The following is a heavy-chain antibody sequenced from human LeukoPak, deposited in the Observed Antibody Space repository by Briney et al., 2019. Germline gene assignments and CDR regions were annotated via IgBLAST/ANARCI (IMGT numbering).Heavy chain of an antibody. CDR2: IYYSGST. D-gene: IGHD4-17*01. CDR3: ARQPTVTTKCYFDY. CDR1: GGSISSYY. Sequence: SSETLSLTCTVSGGSISSYYWSWIRQPPGKGLEWIGYIYYSGSTNYNPSLKSRVTISVDTSKNQFSLKLSSVTAADTAVYYCARQPTVTTKCYFDYWGQGTLVTVSS. V-gene: IGHV4-59*01. J-gene: IGHJ4*02.